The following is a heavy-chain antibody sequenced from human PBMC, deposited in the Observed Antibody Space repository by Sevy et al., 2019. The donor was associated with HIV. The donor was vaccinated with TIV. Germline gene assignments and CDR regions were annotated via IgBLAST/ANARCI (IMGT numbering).Heavy chain of an antibody. V-gene: IGHV1-2*02. Sequence: ASVKVSCKASGYIFTDYYIHWVRQAPGQGPEWMAWINSDSGVTNYAQRFQGEVTVTRDTSLNTAYLDLSRLKSNDTAIYFCARLTTKPTSDLYGMDVWGQGTTVTVSS. D-gene: IGHD4-17*01. J-gene: IGHJ6*02. CDR2: INSDSGVT. CDR1: GYIFTDYY. CDR3: ARLTTKPTSDLYGMDV.